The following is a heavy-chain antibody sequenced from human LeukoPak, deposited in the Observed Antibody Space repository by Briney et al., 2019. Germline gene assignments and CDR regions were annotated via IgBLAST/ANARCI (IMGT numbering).Heavy chain of an antibody. CDR2: ISFDGTDA. CDR3: AKDRGYSSSWYYY. D-gene: IGHD6-13*01. V-gene: IGHV3-30*04. J-gene: IGHJ4*02. Sequence: GGSLRLSCAASGFTFSSYAIHWVRQAPGKGLEWVAVISFDGTDAFYADFVKGRFTISRDNPKNTLYLQMNSLRAEDTAVYYGAKDRGYSSSWYYYWGQGTLVTVSS. CDR1: GFTFSSYA.